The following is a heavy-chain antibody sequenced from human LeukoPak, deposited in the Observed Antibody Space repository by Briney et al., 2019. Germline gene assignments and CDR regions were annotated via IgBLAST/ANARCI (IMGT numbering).Heavy chain of an antibody. CDR3: AREYSSGWYSRFDP. J-gene: IGHJ5*02. CDR1: GFTFSSYW. Sequence: GGSLRLSCAASGFTFSSYWMNWVRQAPGKGLEWVANIKQDGSEKYYVDSVKGRFTISRDNAKNSLYLQMNSLRAEDTAVYYCAREYSSGWYSRFDPWGQGTLVTVSS. V-gene: IGHV3-7*01. D-gene: IGHD6-19*01. CDR2: IKQDGSEK.